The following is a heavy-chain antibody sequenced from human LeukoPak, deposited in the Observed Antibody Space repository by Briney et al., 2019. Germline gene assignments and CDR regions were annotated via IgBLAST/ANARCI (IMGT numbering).Heavy chain of an antibody. D-gene: IGHD2-8*01. CDR2: MNPNSGST. V-gene: IGHV1-8*01. J-gene: IGHJ6*03. Sequence: GASVKVSCKASGYTFTNDDIHWVRQAPGQGLEWMGWMNPNSGSTGYAQKFQGRVTMTRNTSISTAYMVLTSLRSDDTAVYYCARGRRNCTYGVCYSNYYYMDVWGKGTTVTVSS. CDR3: ARGRRNCTYGVCYSNYYYMDV. CDR1: GYTFTNDD.